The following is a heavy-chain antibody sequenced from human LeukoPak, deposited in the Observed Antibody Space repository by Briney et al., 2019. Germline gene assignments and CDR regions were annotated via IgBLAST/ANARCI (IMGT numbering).Heavy chain of an antibody. Sequence: SETLSLTCAVYGGSFSGYYWSWIRQPPGKGLEWIGEVNHSGSTNYNPSLKSRVTISVDTSKNQFSLKLSSVTAADTAVYYCARGSGLRYFDWLRGLDYWGQGTLVTVSS. CDR1: GGSFSGYY. CDR3: ARGSGLRYFDWLRGLDY. V-gene: IGHV4-34*01. J-gene: IGHJ4*02. D-gene: IGHD3-9*01. CDR2: VNHSGST.